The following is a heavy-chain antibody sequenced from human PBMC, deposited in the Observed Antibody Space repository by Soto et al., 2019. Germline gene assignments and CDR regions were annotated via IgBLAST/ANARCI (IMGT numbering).Heavy chain of an antibody. CDR3: VKRTVGWYFDL. J-gene: IGHJ2*01. V-gene: IGHV3-64D*06. D-gene: IGHD4-17*01. CDR1: GFTFSIYA. CDR2: NSTNGGST. Sequence: PGGSLRLSCSASGFTFSIYAMHWVRQAPGKGLEYVSSNSTNGGSTDYADSVKGRFTISRDNSKNTVYLQMNSLRVEDTAVYYCVKRTVGWYFDLWGRGTLVTVSS.